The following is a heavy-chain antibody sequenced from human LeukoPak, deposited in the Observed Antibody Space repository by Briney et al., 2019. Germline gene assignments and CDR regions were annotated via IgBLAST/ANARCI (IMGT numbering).Heavy chain of an antibody. D-gene: IGHD2-21*01. CDR3: ARDGRLEGCGGDCYPDY. V-gene: IGHV4-61*02. Sequence: SQTLSLTCTVSGGSISSGSYQWSWIRQPAGEGLEWVGRIYTRGSTNYNPSLESRVTISVDTSRNQFSLKLSSVTAADTAVYYCARDGRLEGCGGDCYPDYWAREPWSPSPQ. CDR2: IYTRGST. J-gene: IGHJ4*02. CDR1: GGSISSGSYQ.